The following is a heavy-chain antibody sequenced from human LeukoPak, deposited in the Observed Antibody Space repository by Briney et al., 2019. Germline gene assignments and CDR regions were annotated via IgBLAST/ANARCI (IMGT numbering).Heavy chain of an antibody. CDR3: ARWRGADVLRYLDYEMEPAAPSGHFDH. CDR2: VSDYKGNT. V-gene: IGHV1-18*04. J-gene: IGHJ4*02. D-gene: IGHD3-9*01. CDR1: GYTLTSNG. Sequence: GASVKVSCKASGYTLTSNGISWVRQAPGQGLAWMGWVSDYKGNTNYAQKFQGRVTMTTDTSTSTAYMELRSLRSDDTAVYYCARWRGADVLRYLDYEMEPAAPSGHFDHWGQGTLVTVSS.